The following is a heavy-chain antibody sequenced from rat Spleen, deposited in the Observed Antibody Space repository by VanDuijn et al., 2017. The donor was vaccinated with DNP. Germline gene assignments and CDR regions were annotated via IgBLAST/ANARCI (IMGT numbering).Heavy chain of an antibody. CDR1: GFNFNDNW. CDR3: AKGPNYGGYSDFFDY. V-gene: IGHV4-2*01. CDR2: INKESGTI. D-gene: IGHD1-11*01. Sequence: EVHLVESGGGLVEPGRSLKLSCAASGFNFNDNWMGWVRQAPGKGLEWIGEINKESGTIIYSPSLKDKFTISRDNAQNTLYLQMNKLGSEDTAIYHCAKGPNYGGYSDFFDYWGQGVMVTVSS. J-gene: IGHJ2*01.